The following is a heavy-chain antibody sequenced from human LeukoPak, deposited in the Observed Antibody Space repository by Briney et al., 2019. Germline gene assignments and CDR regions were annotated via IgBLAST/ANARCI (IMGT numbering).Heavy chain of an antibody. J-gene: IGHJ5*02. D-gene: IGHD5-12*01. CDR2: ISSSSSYI. CDR3: AREGRGGHAQPHWFDP. V-gene: IGHV3-21*01. Sequence: PGGSLRLSCTASGFTFSNYNINWVRQAPGKALEWVSSISSSSSYIYYADSVKGRFTISRDNAKNSLYLQMNSLRAEDTGLYYCAREGRGGHAQPHWFDPWGQGTLVTVSS. CDR1: GFTFSNYN.